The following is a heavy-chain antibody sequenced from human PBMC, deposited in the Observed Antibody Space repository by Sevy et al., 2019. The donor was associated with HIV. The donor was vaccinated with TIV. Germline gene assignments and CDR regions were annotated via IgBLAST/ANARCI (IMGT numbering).Heavy chain of an antibody. V-gene: IGHV3-15*01. CDR2: IKSKTDGGTT. CDR3: TTDPNTVTTGRGAFDI. D-gene: IGHD4-4*01. Sequence: GGSLRLSCAASGFTFSNAWMSWVRQAPGKGLEWVGRIKSKTDGGTTDYAAPAKGRFTISRDDSKNTLYLQMNSLKTEDTAVYYCTTDPNTVTTGRGAFDIWGQGTMVTVSS. CDR1: GFTFSNAW. J-gene: IGHJ3*02.